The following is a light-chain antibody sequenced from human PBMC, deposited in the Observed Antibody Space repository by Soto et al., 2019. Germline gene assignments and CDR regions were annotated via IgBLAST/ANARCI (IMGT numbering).Light chain of an antibody. CDR3: FSHRRGDSHV. Sequence: QSVLTQPSSLSVSPGQSITISFTGTSRDVGGYNYVSWYQQYPGKAPKLMIYGVTNRPSGVSNRSSGSKTGNTASLTISGLQAEDEAYYYCFSHRRGDSHVFGTGTKVTVL. CDR1: SRDVGGYNY. J-gene: IGLJ1*01. CDR2: GVT. V-gene: IGLV2-14*01.